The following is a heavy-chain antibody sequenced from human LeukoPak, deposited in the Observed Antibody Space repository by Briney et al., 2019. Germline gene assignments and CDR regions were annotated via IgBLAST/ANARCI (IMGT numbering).Heavy chain of an antibody. J-gene: IGHJ5*02. D-gene: IGHD2-2*02. CDR3: GRIYCSSTSCYMFTDNWFDP. V-gene: IGHV1-8*01. Sequence: ASVKVSCKASGYTFTSYDINWGRQATGQGLEWMGGMNPNSGNTGYAQTFQGRVTMTRNTSISTADMELSSLRSEDTPVYYCGRIYCSSTSCYMFTDNWFDPWGQGTLVTVSS. CDR2: MNPNSGNT. CDR1: GYTFTSYD.